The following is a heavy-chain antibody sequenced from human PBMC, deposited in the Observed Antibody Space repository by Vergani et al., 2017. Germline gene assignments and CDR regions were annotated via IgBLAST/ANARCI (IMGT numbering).Heavy chain of an antibody. CDR3: ARGLGYDSSGYYTPFDY. V-gene: IGHV4-34*01. CDR2: INHSGST. Sequence: QVQLQQWGAGLLKPSETLSLTCAVYGGSFSGYYWSWIRQPPGKGLEWIGEINHSGSTKYNPSLKSRVTISVDTSKNQFSLKLSSVTAADTAVYYCARGLGYDSSGYYTPFDYWGQGTLVTVSS. D-gene: IGHD3-22*01. CDR1: GGSFSGYY. J-gene: IGHJ4*02.